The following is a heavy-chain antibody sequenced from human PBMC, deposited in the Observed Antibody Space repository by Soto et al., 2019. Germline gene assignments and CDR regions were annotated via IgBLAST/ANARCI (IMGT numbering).Heavy chain of an antibody. CDR3: ARNKDGVDY. V-gene: IGHV3-74*01. CDR1: GFTFSSYW. CDR2: ISTDGSST. J-gene: IGHJ4*02. Sequence: EVQLVESGGGLVQPGGSLRLSCAASGFTFSSYWMHWLRQAPEKGLMWVSRISTDGSSTNYADSVKGRFTVSRDNARNTLYLQMDSLRAEDTAVYYCARNKDGVDYWGQGTLVTVSS.